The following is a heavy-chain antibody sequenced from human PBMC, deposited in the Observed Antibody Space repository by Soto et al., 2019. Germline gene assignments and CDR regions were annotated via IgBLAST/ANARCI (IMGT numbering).Heavy chain of an antibody. CDR1: GFTFTSSA. J-gene: IGHJ6*02. CDR3: AAGGQQLPSDYYYYYGMDV. CDR2: IVVGSGNT. Sequence: SVKVSCKASGFTFTSSAVQWVRQARGQRLEWIGWIVVGSGNTNYAQKFQERVTITRDMSTSTAYMELSSLRSEETAVYYCAAGGQQLPSDYYYYYGMDVWGQGTTVTLSS. V-gene: IGHV1-58*01. D-gene: IGHD6-13*01.